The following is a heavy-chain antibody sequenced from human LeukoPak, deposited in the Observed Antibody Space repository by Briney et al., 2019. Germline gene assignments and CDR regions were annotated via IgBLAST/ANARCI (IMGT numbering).Heavy chain of an antibody. V-gene: IGHV1-69*05. CDR3: ARGLVSMVRGVNPVGYFDY. Sequence: ASVKVSCKASGYTFTSYGISWVRQAPGQGLEWMGGIIPIFGTANYAQKFQGRVTITTDESTSTAYMELSSLRSEDTAVYYCARGLVSMVRGVNPVGYFDYWGQGTLVTVSS. CDR1: GYTFTSYG. CDR2: IIPIFGTA. J-gene: IGHJ4*02. D-gene: IGHD3-10*01.